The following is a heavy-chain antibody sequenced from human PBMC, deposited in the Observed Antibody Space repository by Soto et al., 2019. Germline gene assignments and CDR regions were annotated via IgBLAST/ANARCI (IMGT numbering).Heavy chain of an antibody. CDR1: RVTFSDYA. CDR3: AKLDCSGGSCYGMDV. Sequence: EGSLRLTCAASRVTFSDYAMTWVRQAPEKGLEWVSTISGGGGSTYYADSVKGRFTISRDNSKNTLYLQMNSLRAEDTAVYYCAKLDCSGGSCYGMDVWGQGTTVTVSS. CDR2: ISGGGGST. V-gene: IGHV3-23*01. J-gene: IGHJ6*02. D-gene: IGHD2-15*01.